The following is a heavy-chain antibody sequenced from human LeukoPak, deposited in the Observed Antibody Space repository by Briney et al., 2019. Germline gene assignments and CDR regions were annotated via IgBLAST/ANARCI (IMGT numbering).Heavy chain of an antibody. CDR1: GFIFSNSD. CDR2: ISSGSSNV. V-gene: IGHV3-48*04. Sequence: GGSLRLSCAASGFIFSNSDMNWVRQAPGKGLEWVSYISSGSSNVYYADSVKGRFTTSRDNPKNSLYLQMSSLSAEDTAVYYCARGSGYYYNYWGQGTLVTVSS. D-gene: IGHD3-22*01. CDR3: ARGSGYYYNY. J-gene: IGHJ4*02.